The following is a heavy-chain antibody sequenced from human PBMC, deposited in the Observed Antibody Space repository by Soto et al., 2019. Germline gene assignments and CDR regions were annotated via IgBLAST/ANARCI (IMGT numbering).Heavy chain of an antibody. Sequence: ASVKVSFKASGYTFTGYYMHWVRQAPGQGLEWMGWINPNSGGTNYAQKFQGRVTMTRDTSISTAYMELSRLRSDDTAVYYCARDREGSSSWGKYWFDPWGQGTLVTVSS. D-gene: IGHD6-6*01. J-gene: IGHJ5*02. CDR3: ARDREGSSSWGKYWFDP. CDR1: GYTFTGYY. CDR2: INPNSGGT. V-gene: IGHV1-2*02.